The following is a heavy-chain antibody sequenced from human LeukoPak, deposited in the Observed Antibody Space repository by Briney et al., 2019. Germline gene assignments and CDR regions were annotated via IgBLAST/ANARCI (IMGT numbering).Heavy chain of an antibody. Sequence: PGGSLRLSCAASGFTFSSYAMSWVRQAPGKGLEWVSAISGSGGSTSYAASVRGRFTISRDRAKNTLYLQMNSLRGEDTAMYYCAKGFGGRAYYPWGQGSLVTVSS. CDR2: ISGSGGST. D-gene: IGHD3-3*01. V-gene: IGHV3-23*01. CDR1: GFTFSSYA. J-gene: IGHJ4*02. CDR3: AKGFGGRAYYP.